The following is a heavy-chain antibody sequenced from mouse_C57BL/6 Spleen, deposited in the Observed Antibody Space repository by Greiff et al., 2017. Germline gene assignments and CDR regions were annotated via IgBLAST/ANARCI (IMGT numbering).Heavy chain of an antibody. CDR1: GYTFTDYY. Sequence: QVHVKQSGAELVKPGASVKISCKASGYTFTDYYINWVKQRPGQGLEWIGKIGPGSGSTYYNEKFKDKATLTADKSSSTVYIELSRLTSEDSAVYIYARHEADYYLDYWGQGPTLTV. J-gene: IGHJ2*01. V-gene: IGHV1-77*01. CDR3: ARHEADYYLDY. CDR2: IGPGSGST.